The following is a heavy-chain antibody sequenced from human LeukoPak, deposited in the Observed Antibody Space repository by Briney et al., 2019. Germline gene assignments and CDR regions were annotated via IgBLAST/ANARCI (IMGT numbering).Heavy chain of an antibody. V-gene: IGHV3-53*01. Sequence: GGSLRLSCAASGFTVSSNYMSWVRQAPGKGLEWVSVIYSGGSTYYADSVKGRFTISRDNSKNTLYLQMNSRRAEDTAVYYCARDISSSSSGGYYYYMDVWGKGTTVTVSS. CDR1: GFTVSSNY. D-gene: IGHD6-6*01. J-gene: IGHJ6*03. CDR3: ARDISSSSSGGYYYYMDV. CDR2: IYSGGST.